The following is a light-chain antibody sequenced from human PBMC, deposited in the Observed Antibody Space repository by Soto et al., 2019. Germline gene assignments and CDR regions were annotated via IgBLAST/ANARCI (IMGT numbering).Light chain of an antibody. V-gene: IGKV1-39*01. Sequence: DIQMTQSPSSLSASVGDRVTITCRASQSVANYLNWYQQKPGMAPKLLIYGASNLQSGVPSRFSGSGSATDFTLTISSLQPEDFATYYCQQTYSSIWTFGQGTKVEVK. CDR2: GAS. CDR1: QSVANY. CDR3: QQTYSSIWT. J-gene: IGKJ1*01.